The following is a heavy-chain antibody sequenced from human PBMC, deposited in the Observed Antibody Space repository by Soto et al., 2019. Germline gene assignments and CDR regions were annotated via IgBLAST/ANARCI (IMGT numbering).Heavy chain of an antibody. CDR3: ARGGLGTYLLDF. J-gene: IGHJ4*02. D-gene: IGHD3-10*01. V-gene: IGHV3-74*01. CDR2: IKGDESGT. CDR1: GFTFSSYW. Sequence: EVQLVESGGVLVQPGGSLRLSCAASGFTFSSYWMHWVRQAPGKGLVWVSRIKGDESGTNYADSVKGRFTISRDNAKNTLYLQMNSLRAEDTAVYYCARGGLGTYLLDFWGQGTLVTVSS.